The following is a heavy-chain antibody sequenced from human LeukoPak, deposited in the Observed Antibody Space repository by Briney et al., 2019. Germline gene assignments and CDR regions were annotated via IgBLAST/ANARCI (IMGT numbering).Heavy chain of an antibody. CDR1: GYSISSGYY. Sequence: SETLSLTCAVSGYSISSGYYWGWIRPPPGKGREWIGMIYHIASTYYTPSLKSRVTISVDTSKNQFSLKLSSVTAADTAVYCCARQLWGAGGYYYYYMDVWGKGTTVTVSS. D-gene: IGHD3-16*01. CDR2: IYHIAST. CDR3: ARQLWGAGGYYYYYMDV. V-gene: IGHV4-38-2*01. J-gene: IGHJ6*03.